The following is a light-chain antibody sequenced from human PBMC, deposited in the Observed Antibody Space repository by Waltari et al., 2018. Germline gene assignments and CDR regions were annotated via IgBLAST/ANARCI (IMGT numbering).Light chain of an antibody. J-gene: IGLJ1*01. Sequence: QSVLTQPPSASETPGQRVTISCSGSNSNLGSNYLYWYQQLPGTAPKLLIYRNNQRPSGVPDRLSASKSGTSASLAIDGLRSEDEAVYYCASCDDSHYVFGPGTQVTVL. V-gene: IGLV1-47*01. CDR3: ASCDDSHYV. CDR1: NSNLGSNY. CDR2: RNN.